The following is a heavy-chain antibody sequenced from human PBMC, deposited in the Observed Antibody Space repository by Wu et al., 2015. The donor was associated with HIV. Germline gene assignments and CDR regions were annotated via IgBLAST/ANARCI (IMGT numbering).Heavy chain of an antibody. J-gene: IGHJ6*02. CDR3: AREWGTKTPHYYYYYGMDV. CDR1: GYTFTSYD. D-gene: IGHD1-26*01. Sequence: QVQLVQSGAEVKKPGASVKVSCKASGYTFTSYDINWVRQATGQGLEWMGWMNPNSGNTGYAQKFQGRVTMTRNTSISTAYMELSSLRSEDTAVYYCAREWGTKTPHYYYYYGMDVWGQGTTVTVSS. CDR2: MNPNSGNT. V-gene: IGHV1-8*01.